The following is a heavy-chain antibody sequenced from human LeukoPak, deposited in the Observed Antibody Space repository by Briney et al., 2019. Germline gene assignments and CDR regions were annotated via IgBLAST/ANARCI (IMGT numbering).Heavy chain of an antibody. Sequence: GGSLRLSCVGSGFTFSSYGMHWVRQAPGKGLEWVAIVSYDGSTKFYADSVQGRFTISRDKSKNTVYLQMNSLRPEDTAVYYXANTDYWGQGTLVAVSS. CDR2: VSYDGSTK. J-gene: IGHJ4*02. CDR1: GFTFSSYG. V-gene: IGHV3-30*18. CDR3: ANTDY.